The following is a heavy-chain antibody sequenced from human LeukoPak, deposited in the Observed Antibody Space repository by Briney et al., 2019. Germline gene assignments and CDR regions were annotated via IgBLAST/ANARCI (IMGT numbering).Heavy chain of an antibody. Sequence: ASVKVSCKASGGTFSSYAISWVRQAPGQGLEWMGGIIPIFGTANYAQKFQGRVTITADKSTSTAYMELSSLRSEDTAVYYCARHPLSGSTSFPGGNWFDPWGQGTPVTVSS. CDR3: ARHPLSGSTSFPGGNWFDP. CDR1: GGTFSSYA. J-gene: IGHJ5*02. D-gene: IGHD2-2*01. CDR2: IIPIFGTA. V-gene: IGHV1-69*06.